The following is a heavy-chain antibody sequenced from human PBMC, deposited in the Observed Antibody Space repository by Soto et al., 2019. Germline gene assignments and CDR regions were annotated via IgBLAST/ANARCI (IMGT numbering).Heavy chain of an antibody. CDR2: IKQDGSEK. Sequence: EVQLVESGGGLVQPGGSLRLSCAASGFTFSSYWMSWVRQAPGKGLAWVANIKQDGSEKYYVDSVKGRFTISRDNAKHSLYLQMTSLRAEDTAVYYCARRSGDIVVVVAAPSRFDYWGQGTLVTVSS. D-gene: IGHD2-15*01. V-gene: IGHV3-7*01. CDR3: ARRSGDIVVVVAAPSRFDY. J-gene: IGHJ4*02. CDR1: GFTFSSYW.